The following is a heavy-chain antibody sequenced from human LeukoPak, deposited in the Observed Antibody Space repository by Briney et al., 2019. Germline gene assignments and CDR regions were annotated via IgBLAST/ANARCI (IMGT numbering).Heavy chain of an antibody. J-gene: IGHJ4*02. CDR1: GGSISSHY. CDR2: IYYSGST. CDR3: AREARDGLDY. D-gene: IGHD5-24*01. V-gene: IGHV4-59*11. Sequence: SETLSLTCTVSGGSISSHYWSWIRQPPGKGLEWIGYIYYSGSTNYNPSLKSRVTISVDTSKNQFSLELSPVTAADTAVYYCAREARDGLDYWGQGTLVTVSS.